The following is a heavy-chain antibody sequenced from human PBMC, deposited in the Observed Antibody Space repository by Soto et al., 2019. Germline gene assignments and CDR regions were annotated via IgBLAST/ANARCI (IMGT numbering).Heavy chain of an antibody. CDR1: GFTFSSYA. D-gene: IGHD3-10*01. V-gene: IGHV3-23*01. CDR2: ISGSGGST. J-gene: IGHJ4*02. CDR3: AKNYYGSGRYSGTDY. Sequence: GGSLRLSCAASGFTFSSYAMSWVRQAPGKGLEWVSAISGSGGSTYYADSVKGRFTISRDNSKNTLYLQMNSLRAEDTAVYYCAKNYYGSGRYSGTDYWGQGTLVTVPS.